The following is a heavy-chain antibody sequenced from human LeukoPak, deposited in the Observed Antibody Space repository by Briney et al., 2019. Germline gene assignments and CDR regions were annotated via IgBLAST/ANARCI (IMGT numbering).Heavy chain of an antibody. CDR3: GRGQSYSLDV. Sequence: GGSLRLSCAASGFTFSTSYMHWVRQAPGKGLVWVSRVSSDGFTTTYADSVKGRFTISRDSAKNTVYLQLNSLRAEDTAVYYCGRGQSYSLDVWGKGTTVTVSS. V-gene: IGHV3-74*01. J-gene: IGHJ6*03. CDR1: GFTFSTSY. CDR2: VSSDGFTT.